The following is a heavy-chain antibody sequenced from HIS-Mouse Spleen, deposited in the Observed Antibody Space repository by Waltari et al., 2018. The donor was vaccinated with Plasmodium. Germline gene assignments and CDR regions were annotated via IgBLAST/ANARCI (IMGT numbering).Heavy chain of an antibody. Sequence: DVQLVESGGGLVQPGGSLKLSGAASACPFSSYWRSWVRQAPGRGLEWVANIKQDGSEKYYVDSVKGRFTISRDNAKNSLYLQMNSLRAEDTAVYYCASSWYWYFDLWGRGTLVTVSS. J-gene: IGHJ2*01. CDR2: IKQDGSEK. D-gene: IGHD6-13*01. V-gene: IGHV3-7*01. CDR3: ASSWYWYFDL. CDR1: ACPFSSYW.